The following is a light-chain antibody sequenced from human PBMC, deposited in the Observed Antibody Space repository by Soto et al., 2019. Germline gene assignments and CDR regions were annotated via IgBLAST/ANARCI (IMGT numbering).Light chain of an antibody. CDR3: QQRSNWLVT. Sequence: EIVLTQSPATLSLSPGERATLSCRASQSVSSFLVWYQQKPGQAPRLLIYDASNRATGIPARFSGSGSGTDFTLTISSLEPEDFAVYYCQQRSNWLVTFGGGTKVDIK. CDR2: DAS. V-gene: IGKV3-11*01. J-gene: IGKJ4*01. CDR1: QSVSSF.